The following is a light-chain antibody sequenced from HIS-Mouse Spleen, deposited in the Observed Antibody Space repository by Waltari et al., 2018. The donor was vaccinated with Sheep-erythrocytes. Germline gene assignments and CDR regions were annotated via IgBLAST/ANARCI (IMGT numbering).Light chain of an antibody. J-gene: IGKJ1*01. Sequence: PGARVTLSCSASQSVSSSYLTWYQQKPGQAPRLLIYGASTTATSIPASFSGSGSETDFTLNSSSLQPEEFAVYYCHQDYNFPPWTFGQGTKVEIK. CDR2: GAS. CDR3: HQDYNFPPWT. V-gene: IGKV3D-7*01. CDR1: QSVSSSY.